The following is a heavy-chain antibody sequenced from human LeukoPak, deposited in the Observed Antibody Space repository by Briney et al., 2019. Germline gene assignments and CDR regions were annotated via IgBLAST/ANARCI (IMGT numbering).Heavy chain of an antibody. CDR2: INPNSGGT. CDR3: AFTMVRGVSSLLFDY. CDR1: GYTFTGYY. D-gene: IGHD3-10*01. J-gene: IGHJ4*02. V-gene: IGHV1-2*02. Sequence: GASVKVSCTASGYTFTGYYVHWVRQAPGKGLEWMGWINPNSGGTNYAQKFQGRVTMTRDTSISTAYMELSRLRSDDTAVYYCAFTMVRGVSSLLFDYWGQGTLVTVSS.